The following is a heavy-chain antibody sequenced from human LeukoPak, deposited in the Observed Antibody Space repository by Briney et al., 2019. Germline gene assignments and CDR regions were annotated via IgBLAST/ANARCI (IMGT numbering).Heavy chain of an antibody. J-gene: IGHJ4*02. Sequence: GGSLRLSCAASGITFSSYAMSWVRQAPGKGLHWVSSINSSGGRTYYADSVKGRFTISRDNSKNTLYLQMNSLRAEDTAVYYCAKIGGYIVHWGQGTLVTVSS. CDR1: GITFSSYA. CDR3: AKIGGYIVH. CDR2: INSSGGRT. D-gene: IGHD4-23*01. V-gene: IGHV3-23*01.